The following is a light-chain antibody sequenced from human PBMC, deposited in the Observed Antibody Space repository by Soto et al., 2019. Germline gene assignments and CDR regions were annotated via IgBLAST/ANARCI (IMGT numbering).Light chain of an antibody. CDR2: GAS. Sequence: PGKRATLSFRASQSVSNYYLAGYQQKPGQAPRLLIYGASTRATGIPDRFIASGSGKALTLTFSRLEPEDFAVNDCRKYGSSGTFGQGTKVDIK. J-gene: IGKJ1*01. CDR3: RKYGSSGT. V-gene: IGKV3-20*01. CDR1: QSVSNYY.